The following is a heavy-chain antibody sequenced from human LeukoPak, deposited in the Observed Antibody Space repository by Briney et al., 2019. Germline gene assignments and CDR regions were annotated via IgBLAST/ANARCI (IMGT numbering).Heavy chain of an antibody. CDR2: INPNSGFT. V-gene: IGHV1-2*02. J-gene: IGHJ5*02. CDR3: ARDILGHSGSYSRTSTSSKNWFDP. D-gene: IGHD1-26*01. Sequence: ASVKVSCKASGYTFTGYYIHWVRQAPGQGLEWMGWINPNSGFTNYAQNFQGRVTMTRDTSISTAYMELTRLRSDDTAVYYCARDILGHSGSYSRTSTSSKNWFDPWGQGTLVTVSS. CDR1: GYTFTGYY.